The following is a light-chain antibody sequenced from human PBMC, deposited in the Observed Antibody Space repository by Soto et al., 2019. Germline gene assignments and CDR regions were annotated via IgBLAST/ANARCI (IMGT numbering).Light chain of an antibody. CDR3: QQYNSWPLT. J-gene: IGKJ4*01. CDR2: DIF. V-gene: IGKV3D-15*01. Sequence: IALTQSAIPLSLSPGKRATLSCRVSQSVSSSYLAWYQQKPGQAPRLVIYDIFTRATGVPTRISGSGSGTEFTLTISSLQSEDFAVYYCQQYNSWPLTFGGGTKVDIK. CDR1: QSVSSSY.